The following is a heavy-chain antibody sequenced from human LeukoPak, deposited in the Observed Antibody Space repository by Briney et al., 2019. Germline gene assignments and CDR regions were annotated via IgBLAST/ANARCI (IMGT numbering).Heavy chain of an antibody. D-gene: IGHD2-2*01. J-gene: IGHJ4*02. CDR1: GFTFGSYE. Sequence: PGGSLRLSCAASGFTFGSYEMNWVRQAPGKGLEWVSYISSSGSTIYYADSVKGRFTISRDNAKNSLYLQMNSLRVEDTAVYYCARDSAVPAAQLDHRGQGTLVTVSS. V-gene: IGHV3-48*03. CDR2: ISSSGSTI. CDR3: ARDSAVPAAQLDH.